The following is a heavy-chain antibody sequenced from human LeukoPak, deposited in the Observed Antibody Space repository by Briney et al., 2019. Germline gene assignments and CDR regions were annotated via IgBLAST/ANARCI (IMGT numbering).Heavy chain of an antibody. J-gene: IGHJ6*03. V-gene: IGHV3-23*01. Sequence: PGGSLRLSCAASGFTFSDYDMSWLRQAPGKGLEWVSAIRGSGDRTHYADSVKGRFTISRDNSKNTLYLQMNSLRAEDTAVYYCAKDSKIVGATFRSYHYMDVWGKGTAVTVSS. CDR2: IRGSGDRT. CDR3: AKDSKIVGATFRSYHYMDV. CDR1: GFTFSDYD. D-gene: IGHD1-26*01.